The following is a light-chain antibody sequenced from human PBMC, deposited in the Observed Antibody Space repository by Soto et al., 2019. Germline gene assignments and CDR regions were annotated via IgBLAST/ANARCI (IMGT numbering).Light chain of an antibody. V-gene: IGKV1-39*01. J-gene: IGKJ4*01. CDR2: AAS. CDR1: QSISSY. CDR3: QQSHSTPFT. Sequence: DIQMTQSPSSPSASVGDRVTITCRASQSISSYLNWYQQKPGKAPKLLIYAASSLQSGVPSRFSGSGSGTDFTLTISSLQPEDFATYYCQQSHSTPFTFGGGTKVEIK.